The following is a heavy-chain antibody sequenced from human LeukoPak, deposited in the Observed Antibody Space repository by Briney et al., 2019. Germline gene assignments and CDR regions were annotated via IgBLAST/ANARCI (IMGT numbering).Heavy chain of an antibody. J-gene: IGHJ3*02. V-gene: IGHV3-30*18. Sequence: PGRSLRLSCATSGFTFSSYGMHWVRQAPGKGLEWVAVISYDGSNKYYADSVKGRFTISRDNSKNTLYLQMNSLRAEDTALYYCAKGPAWARDVFHIWGQGTMVTVSS. CDR1: GFTFSSYG. D-gene: IGHD1-26*01. CDR2: ISYDGSNK. CDR3: AKGPAWARDVFHI.